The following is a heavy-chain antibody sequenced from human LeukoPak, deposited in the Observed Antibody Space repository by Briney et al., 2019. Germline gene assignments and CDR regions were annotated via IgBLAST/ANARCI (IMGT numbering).Heavy chain of an antibody. D-gene: IGHD1-26*01. V-gene: IGHV1-2*06. CDR3: EVGATDVDY. J-gene: IGHJ4*02. CDR1: GYTFTSYG. Sequence: GASVKVSCKASGYTFTSYGISWVRQAPGQGLGWMGRINPNSGGTNYAQKFQGRVTMTRDTSISTAYMELSRLRSDDMAVYYCEVGATDVDYWGQGTLVTVSS. CDR2: INPNSGGT.